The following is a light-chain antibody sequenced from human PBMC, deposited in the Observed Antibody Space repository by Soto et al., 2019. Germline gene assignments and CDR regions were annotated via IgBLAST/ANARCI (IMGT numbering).Light chain of an antibody. J-gene: IGKJ1*01. CDR1: QSVSSN. CDR2: GAS. CDR3: QQYNNWPQT. Sequence: EIVMTQSPATLSVSPGEXATLSCRASQSVSSNLAWYQQKPGQAPRLLIYGASTRATGIPARFSGSGSGTEFTLTISSLQSEDFAVYYCQQYNNWPQTFSQGTKVDIK. V-gene: IGKV3-15*01.